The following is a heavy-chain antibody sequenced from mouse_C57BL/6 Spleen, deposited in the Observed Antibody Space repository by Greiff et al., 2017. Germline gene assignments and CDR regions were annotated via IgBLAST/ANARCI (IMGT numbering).Heavy chain of an antibody. CDR3: ARRGYDYDWFAY. Sequence: VQLQQSYAELVKPGASVKISCKVSGYTFPDHTIHWMKQRPDQGLEWIGYIYPRDGSTKYNEKFKGKATLTADKSSSTAYMQLNSLTSEDSAFYFCARRGYDYDWFAYWGQGTLVTVSA. CDR1: GYTFPDHT. CDR2: IYPRDGST. J-gene: IGHJ3*01. V-gene: IGHV1-78*01. D-gene: IGHD2-4*01.